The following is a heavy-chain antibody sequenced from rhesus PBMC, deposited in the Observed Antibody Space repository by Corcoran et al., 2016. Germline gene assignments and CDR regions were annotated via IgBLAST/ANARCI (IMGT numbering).Heavy chain of an antibody. CDR1: GFSLSTSGMG. Sequence: QVTLKESGPALVKPTQTLTLTCTFSGFSLSTSGMGVGWIRQPSRKTLEWLAPIYWNDDKYYSTSLKSRLTISKDTSKNQVVLTMTNMDPVDTATYYCARLDYNIWTGYYKGFEFWGQGALVTVSS. CDR3: ARLDYNIWTGYYKGFEF. V-gene: IGHV2-1*01. CDR2: IYWNDDK. J-gene: IGHJ1*01. D-gene: IGHD3-3*01.